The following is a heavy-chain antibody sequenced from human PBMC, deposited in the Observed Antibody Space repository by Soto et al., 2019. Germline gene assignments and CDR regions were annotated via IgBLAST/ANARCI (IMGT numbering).Heavy chain of an antibody. CDR2: ISWNSGSI. Sequence: EVQLVESGGGLVQPGRSLRLSCAASGFTFDDYAMHWVRQAPGKGLEWVSGISWNSGSIGYADSVKGRFTISRDNAKNYLYLQMNSLRAEDTALYYCAKDLTEDVGASCDYWGQGPLVTVSS. J-gene: IGHJ4*02. V-gene: IGHV3-9*01. CDR1: GFTFDDYA. D-gene: IGHD7-27*01. CDR3: AKDLTEDVGASCDY.